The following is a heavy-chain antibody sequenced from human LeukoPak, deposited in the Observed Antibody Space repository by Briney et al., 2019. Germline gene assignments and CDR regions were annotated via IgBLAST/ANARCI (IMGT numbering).Heavy chain of an antibody. CDR1: GYTFTSYG. V-gene: IGHV1-69*05. CDR2: IIPIFGTA. Sequence: GASVKVSCKASGYTFTSYGISWVLQAPGQGLEWMGRIIPIFGTANYAQKFQGRVTITTDESTSTAYMELSSLRSEDTAVYYCARDFQTNGVCCLIWFDPWGQGTLVTVSS. CDR3: ARDFQTNGVCCLIWFDP. D-gene: IGHD2-8*01. J-gene: IGHJ5*02.